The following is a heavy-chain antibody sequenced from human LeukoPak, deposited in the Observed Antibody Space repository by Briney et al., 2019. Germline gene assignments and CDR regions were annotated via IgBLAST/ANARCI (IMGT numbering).Heavy chain of an antibody. CDR1: GGSIGYYS. J-gene: IGHJ6*04. D-gene: IGHD2-15*01. CDR3: ARDSVCSGGSCHEVDV. CDR2: ILASGST. V-gene: IGHV4-4*07. Sequence: NTSETLSLTCTVSGGSIGYYSWSWIRQPAGKGLEWIGRILASGSTNYNPSLRSRVTMSVDTSKNQFSLKLTSVTAADTAEYYCARDSVCSGGSCHEVDVWGKGTTVTVSS.